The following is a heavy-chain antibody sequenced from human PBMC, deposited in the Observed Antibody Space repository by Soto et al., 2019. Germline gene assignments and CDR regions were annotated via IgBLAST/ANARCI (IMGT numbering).Heavy chain of an antibody. D-gene: IGHD2-2*01. V-gene: IGHV1-18*01. CDR3: ARDPPIVVVPAARIRFDP. Sequence: QVQLVQSGAEVKKPGASVKVSCKASGYTFTSYGISWVRQAPGQGLEWMGWISAYNGNTNYAQKLQGRVTMTTDPSTSTAYMELRSLRSDDTAVYYCARDPPIVVVPAARIRFDPWGQGTLVTVSS. CDR2: ISAYNGNT. J-gene: IGHJ5*02. CDR1: GYTFTSYG.